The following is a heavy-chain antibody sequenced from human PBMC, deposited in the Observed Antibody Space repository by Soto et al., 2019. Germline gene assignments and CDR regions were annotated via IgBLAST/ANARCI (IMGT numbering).Heavy chain of an antibody. D-gene: IGHD1-1*01. Sequence: ASVKVSCKASGYTFSTHAMHWVRQAPGQSLEWMGWINGGTGQTKHSHRFQDRVSITRDTSASTAYMELSSLRSEDTAVYYCARGKGMEENYYYYGLDIWGQGATVTVSS. CDR2: INGGTGQT. CDR1: GYTFSTHA. CDR3: ARGKGMEENYYYYGLDI. J-gene: IGHJ6*02. V-gene: IGHV1-3*01.